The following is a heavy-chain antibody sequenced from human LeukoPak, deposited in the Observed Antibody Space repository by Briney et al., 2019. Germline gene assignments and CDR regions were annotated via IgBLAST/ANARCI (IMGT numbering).Heavy chain of an antibody. J-gene: IGHJ2*01. CDR3: ARRVVNNRNWYFDL. CDR2: IYPGDSDT. CDR1: GYSFTSYW. V-gene: IGHV5-51*01. D-gene: IGHD4-23*01. Sequence: GESLKISCKGSGYSFTSYWIGWVRQMPGKGLEWMAIIYPGDSDTRYSPSFQGQVTFSADKSINTAYLQWSSLKASDTAMYYCARRVVNNRNWYFDLWGRGTLVTVSS.